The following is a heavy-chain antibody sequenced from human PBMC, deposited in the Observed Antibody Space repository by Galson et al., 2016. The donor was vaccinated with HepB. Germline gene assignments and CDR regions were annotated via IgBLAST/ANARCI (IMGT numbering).Heavy chain of an antibody. J-gene: IGHJ4*02. CDR1: GFSFSTFG. Sequence: SLRLSCAASGFSFSTFGIHWVRQAPGKGLEWVAVIAHDGRHEYYAESVQGRVNISTDNSKNTLSLQMNSLRAEDTAVYYCGKDGCSSPKPPFDSWGQGTLVTVSS. V-gene: IGHV3-30*18. CDR3: GKDGCSSPKPPFDS. D-gene: IGHD6-13*01. CDR2: IAHDGRHE.